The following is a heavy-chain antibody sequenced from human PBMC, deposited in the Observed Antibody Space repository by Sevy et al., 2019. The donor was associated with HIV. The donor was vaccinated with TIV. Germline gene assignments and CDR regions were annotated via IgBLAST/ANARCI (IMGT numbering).Heavy chain of an antibody. CDR1: GFTFSDYW. D-gene: IGHD2-21*01. V-gene: IGHV3-7*01. CDR3: ARDSSYCSGDKCYDVFDI. Sequence: GGSLRLSCAASGFTFSDYWMTWVRQAPGKDLKWVANIKRDESVKHYVDSVNVRFSVSRDNAKNSLYLHMNSLRADDTALYYCARDSSYCSGDKCYDVFDIWGQGTMVSVS. CDR2: IKRDESVK. J-gene: IGHJ3*02.